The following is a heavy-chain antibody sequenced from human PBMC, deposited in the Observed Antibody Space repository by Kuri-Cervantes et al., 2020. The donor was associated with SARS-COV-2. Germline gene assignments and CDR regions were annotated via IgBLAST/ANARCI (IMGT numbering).Heavy chain of an antibody. Sequence: GESLKISCTASGFIFSDYYMTWIRQAPGKGLEWVSSISSSSYIYYADSVKGRFTISRDNAKNSLYLQMNSLRPEDTAVYYCAKEGAESRPFDYWGQGILVTVSS. J-gene: IGHJ4*02. V-gene: IGHV3-69-1*01. D-gene: IGHD1-26*01. CDR3: AKEGAESRPFDY. CDR1: GFIFSDYY. CDR2: ISSSSYI.